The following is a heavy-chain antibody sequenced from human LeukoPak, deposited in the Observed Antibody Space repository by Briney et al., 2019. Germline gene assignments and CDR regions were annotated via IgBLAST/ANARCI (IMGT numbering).Heavy chain of an antibody. CDR1: GYTFTSYD. J-gene: IGHJ4*02. V-gene: IGHV1-8*01. D-gene: IGHD4-17*01. CDR2: MNPNSGNT. CDR3: ARDLEPISDYAYDY. Sequence: ASVKVSCKASGYTFTSYDINWVRQATGQGLEWMGWMNPNSGNTGYAQKFQGRVTMTRNTSISTAYMELSSLRSEDTAVYYCARDLEPISDYAYDYWGQGTLVTVSS.